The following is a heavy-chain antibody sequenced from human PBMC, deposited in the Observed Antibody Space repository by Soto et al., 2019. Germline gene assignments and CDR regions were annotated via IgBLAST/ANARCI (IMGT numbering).Heavy chain of an antibody. CDR2: IYWDDDR. V-gene: IGHV2-5*02. CDR1: GFSLSADGVA. D-gene: IGHD5-18*01. CDR3: AQQKQTGYWLFDT. Sequence: QITLKESGPPVVKPTQTVTLTCAVSGFSLSADGVAVGWIRQSPGQALEWLALIYWDDDRRYSPSLAARLTLNKDTSRNQVVLTMTNVHPVDTGTYLCAQQKQTGYWLFDTWGRGTLVTVSS. J-gene: IGHJ4*02.